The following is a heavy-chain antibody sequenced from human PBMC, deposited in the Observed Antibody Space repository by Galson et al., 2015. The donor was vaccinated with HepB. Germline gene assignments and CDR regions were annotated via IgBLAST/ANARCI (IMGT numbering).Heavy chain of an antibody. Sequence: SCKASGYTFTTYLIHWVRQAPGQRPQWMGWINTGNGNTRYSQKFQRRVTITRDTSASTAYMDLSRLRSEDSAVYYCARGGYRSGWGYCYGLDVWGQGTAVTVSS. CDR3: ARGGYRSGWGYCYGLDV. CDR2: INTGNGNT. CDR1: GYTFTTYL. D-gene: IGHD6-19*01. J-gene: IGHJ6*02. V-gene: IGHV1-3*04.